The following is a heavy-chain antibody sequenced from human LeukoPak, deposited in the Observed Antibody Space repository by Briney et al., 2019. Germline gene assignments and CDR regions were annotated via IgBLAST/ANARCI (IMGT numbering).Heavy chain of an antibody. D-gene: IGHD1-1*01. J-gene: IGHJ6*03. V-gene: IGHV3-20*04. CDR2: INWKGGST. CDR1: GINFDDYG. Sequence: GGSLSLSCAPSGINFDDYGMSWVRQAPEKGLEWISGINWKGGSTGYADSVKGRFTISRDNAKNSLYLQMNSLRAEDTALYYCARTGGYYYYYYMDVWGKGTTVTVSS. CDR3: ARTGGYYYYYYMDV.